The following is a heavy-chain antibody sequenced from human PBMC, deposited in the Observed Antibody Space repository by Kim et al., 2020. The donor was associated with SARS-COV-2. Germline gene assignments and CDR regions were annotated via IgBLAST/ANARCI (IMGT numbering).Heavy chain of an antibody. D-gene: IGHD2-21*02. J-gene: IGHJ4*02. V-gene: IGHV3-74*01. CDR1: GFTFSSYW. Sequence: GGSLRLSCAASGFTFSSYWMHWVRQAPGKGLVWVSRINSDGSSTSYADSVKGRFTISRDNAKNTLYLQMNSLRAEDTAVYYCASLVVTDPYFDYWGQGTLVTVSS. CDR2: INSDGSST. CDR3: ASLVVTDPYFDY.